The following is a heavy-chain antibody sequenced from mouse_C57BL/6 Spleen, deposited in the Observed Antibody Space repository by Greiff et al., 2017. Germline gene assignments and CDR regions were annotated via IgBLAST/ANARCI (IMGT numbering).Heavy chain of an antibody. CDR3: ARMTTTVVGDAMDY. Sequence: EVKLVESGPELVKPGASVKIPCKASGYTFTDYNMDWVKQSHGKSLEWIGDINPNNGGTIYNQKFKGKATLTVDKSSSTAYMELRSLTSEDTAVYYCARMTTTVVGDAMDYWGQGTSVTVSS. V-gene: IGHV1-18*01. D-gene: IGHD1-1*01. J-gene: IGHJ4*01. CDR1: GYTFTDYN. CDR2: INPNNGGT.